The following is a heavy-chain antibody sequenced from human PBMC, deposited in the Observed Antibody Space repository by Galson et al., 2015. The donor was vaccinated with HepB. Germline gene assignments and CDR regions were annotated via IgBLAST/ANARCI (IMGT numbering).Heavy chain of an antibody. CDR1: GFTFSSYA. CDR3: ARDRLGEEQLHAFDY. J-gene: IGHJ3*01. D-gene: IGHD3-16*01. Sequence: SLRLSCAASGFTFSSYAMHWVRQAPGKGLEWVAVISYDGSNKYYADSVKGRFTISRDNSKNTLYLQMNSLRAEDTAVYYCARDRLGEEQLHAFDYRGQGTKGPVS. V-gene: IGHV3-30*04. CDR2: ISYDGSNK.